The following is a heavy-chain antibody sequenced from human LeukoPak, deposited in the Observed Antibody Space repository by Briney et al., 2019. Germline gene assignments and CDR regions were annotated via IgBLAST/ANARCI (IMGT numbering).Heavy chain of an antibody. V-gene: IGHV1-69*04. Sequence: SVKVSCKASVGTLSIYAISWVRQAPGQGVEWMGRIIPILGIANYAQKFQGRVTITADKSTSTAYMELSSLRSEDTAVYYCASVGIAAAGTSSQDYWGQGTLVTVSS. CDR3: ASVGIAAAGTSSQDY. D-gene: IGHD6-13*01. CDR1: VGTLSIYA. CDR2: IIPILGIA. J-gene: IGHJ4*02.